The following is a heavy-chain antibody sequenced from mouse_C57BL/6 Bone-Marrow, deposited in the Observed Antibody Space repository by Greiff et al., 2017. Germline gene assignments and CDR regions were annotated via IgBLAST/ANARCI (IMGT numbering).Heavy chain of an antibody. CDR2: IYPSSGNT. CDR3: ARSPLYEYDDY. Sequence: QVQLQQSGAELARPGASVTLSCKASGYTFTSSGISWVKQRTGQGLEWIGEIYPSSGNTYYNEKFKGQATLTADKSSSTAYMELRSLTSEDSAVYFCARSPLYEYDDYWGQGTTLTVSS. V-gene: IGHV1-81*01. J-gene: IGHJ2*01. D-gene: IGHD2-4*01. CDR1: GYTFTSSG.